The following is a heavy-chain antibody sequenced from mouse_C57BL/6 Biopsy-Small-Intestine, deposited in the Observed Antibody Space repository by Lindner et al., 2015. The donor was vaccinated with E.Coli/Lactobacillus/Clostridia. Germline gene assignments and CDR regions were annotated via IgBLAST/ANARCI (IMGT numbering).Heavy chain of an antibody. CDR3: ARDGPQTAAAGTKWFDP. CDR2: ISAYNGNT. Sequence: SVKVSCKASGYTFTNYGISWVRQAPGQGLEWMGWISAYNGNTNYAQKLQGRVTMTTDTSTSTAYMELRSLRSDDTAVYYCARDGPQTAAAGTKWFDPWGQGTLVTVSS. CDR1: GYTFTNYG. V-gene: IGHV1-4*01. D-gene: IGHD2-14*01. J-gene: IGHJ4*01.